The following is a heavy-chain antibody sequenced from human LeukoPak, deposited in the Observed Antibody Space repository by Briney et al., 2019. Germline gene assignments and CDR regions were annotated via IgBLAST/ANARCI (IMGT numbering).Heavy chain of an antibody. J-gene: IGHJ5*02. CDR1: GYTFTNYY. Sequence: VKVSCKASGYTFTNYYIHWVRQAPGQGLECMGIINPSGGSTSYAQKFQGRVTMTRDMSTSTVYMELSSLRSEDTAVYYCARGGVGATTYVWFDPWGQGTLVTVSS. D-gene: IGHD1-26*01. V-gene: IGHV1-46*01. CDR3: ARGGVGATTYVWFDP. CDR2: INPSGGST.